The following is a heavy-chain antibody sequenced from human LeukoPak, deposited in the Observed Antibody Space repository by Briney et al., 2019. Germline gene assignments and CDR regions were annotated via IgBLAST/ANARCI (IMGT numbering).Heavy chain of an antibody. CDR1: GYTFNNFV. Sequence: GASVTISCKASGYTFNNFVISWVRQAPGQGLEWVGWISPHTYTTKYAQKVQGRLTMTTDASTTTVYMELRSPRFDDTAVYFCARGQSMYYWGQGTPVTVSS. D-gene: IGHD3-16*01. V-gene: IGHV1-18*01. CDR2: ISPHTYTT. J-gene: IGHJ4*02. CDR3: ARGQSMYY.